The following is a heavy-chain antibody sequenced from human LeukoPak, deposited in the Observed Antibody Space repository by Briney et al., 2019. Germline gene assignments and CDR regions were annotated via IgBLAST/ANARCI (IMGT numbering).Heavy chain of an antibody. CDR1: GGSISSSSYY. CDR2: INYSGST. Sequence: SETLSLTCTVSGGSISSSSYYWGWIRQPPAKGLEWIGSINYSGSTYYNPSLKSRITISVDMSKNQFSLKLSSVTAADTALYYCARHSGLRSPFDPWGQGTLVTVTS. CDR3: ARHSGLRSPFDP. D-gene: IGHD3-3*01. V-gene: IGHV4-39*01. J-gene: IGHJ5*02.